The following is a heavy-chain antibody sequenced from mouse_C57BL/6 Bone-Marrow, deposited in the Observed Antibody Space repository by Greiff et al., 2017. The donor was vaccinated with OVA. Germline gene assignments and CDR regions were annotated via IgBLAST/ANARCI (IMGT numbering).Heavy chain of an antibody. V-gene: IGHV1-69*01. D-gene: IGHD1-1*01. Sequence: QVQLQQPGAELVMPGASVKLSCKASGYTFTSYWMHWVKQRPGQGLEWIGEIDPSDSYTTYNQKFKGKATLTVDKSSSTAYMRLGSLTSEDSAVYYCARFYYDGSRGPDYYAMDYWGQGTSVTVSS. CDR3: ARFYYDGSRGPDYYAMDY. J-gene: IGHJ4*01. CDR2: IDPSDSYT. CDR1: GYTFTSYW.